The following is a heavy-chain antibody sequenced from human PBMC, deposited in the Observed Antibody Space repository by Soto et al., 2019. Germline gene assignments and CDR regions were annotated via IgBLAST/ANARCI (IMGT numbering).Heavy chain of an antibody. J-gene: IGHJ5*02. CDR2: MNPNSGNT. CDR1: GYTFTSYD. CDR3: ARDLRVLGINWFDL. V-gene: IGHV1-8*01. Sequence: QVQLVQSGAEVKKPGASVKVSCKASGYTFTSYDINWVRQATGQGLEWMGWMNPNSGNTGYAQKFQGRVTMTRNTSISTAYMELSSLRSEDTAVYYCARDLRVLGINWFDLWGQGTLVTVSS.